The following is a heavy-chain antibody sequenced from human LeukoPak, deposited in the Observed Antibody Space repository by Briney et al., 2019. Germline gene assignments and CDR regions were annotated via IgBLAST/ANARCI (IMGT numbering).Heavy chain of an antibody. CDR3: ARVVLGYCSSTSCYHKDYYMDV. V-gene: IGHV3-21*01. D-gene: IGHD2-2*01. Sequence: GGSLRLSCAASGFTFSSYSMNWVRQAPGKGLEWVSSISSSSSYIYYADSVKGRFTISRDNAKNSLYLQMNSLRAEDTAVYYCARVVLGYCSSTSCYHKDYYMDVWGKGTTVTVSS. CDR2: ISSSSSYI. CDR1: GFTFSSYS. J-gene: IGHJ6*03.